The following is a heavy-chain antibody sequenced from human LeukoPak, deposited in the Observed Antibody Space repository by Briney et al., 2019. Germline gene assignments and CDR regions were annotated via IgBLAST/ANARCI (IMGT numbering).Heavy chain of an antibody. D-gene: IGHD4-17*01. V-gene: IGHV3-9*01. CDR3: AKEGPDYGDHYYYYGMDV. CDR2: ISWNSGSI. J-gene: IGHJ6*02. Sequence: GRSLRLSCAASGFTFDDYAMHWVRQAPGKGLEWVSGISWNSGSIGYADSVKGRFTISRDNAKNSLYLQMNSLRAEDTALYYCAKEGPDYGDHYYYYGMDVWGQGTTVTVSS. CDR1: GFTFDDYA.